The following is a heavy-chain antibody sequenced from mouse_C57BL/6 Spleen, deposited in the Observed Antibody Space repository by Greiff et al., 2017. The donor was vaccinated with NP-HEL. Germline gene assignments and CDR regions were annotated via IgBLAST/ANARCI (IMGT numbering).Heavy chain of an antibody. D-gene: IGHD1-1*01. V-gene: IGHV5-4*01. Sequence: EVQLVESGGGLVKPGGSLKLSCAASGFTFSSYAMSWVRQTPEKRLEWVATISDGGSYTYYPDNVKGRFTISRDNAKNNLYLQMSHLKSEDTAMYYCAREEITTVVFDYWGQGTTLTVSS. J-gene: IGHJ2*01. CDR3: AREEITTVVFDY. CDR2: ISDGGSYT. CDR1: GFTFSSYA.